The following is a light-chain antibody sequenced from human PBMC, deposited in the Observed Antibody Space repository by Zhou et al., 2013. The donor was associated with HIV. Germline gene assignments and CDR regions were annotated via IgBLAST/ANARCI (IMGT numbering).Light chain of an antibody. CDR2: AAS. J-gene: IGKJ4*01. CDR1: QGISSY. V-gene: IGKV1-8*01. CDR3: QEPEA. Sequence: AIRMTQSPSSFSASTGDRVTITCRASQGISSYLAWYQQKPGKAPKLLIYAASTLQSGVQSRFSGSGSGTDFTLTISCLQSEDFATYYCQEPEAFGGGTKVEIK.